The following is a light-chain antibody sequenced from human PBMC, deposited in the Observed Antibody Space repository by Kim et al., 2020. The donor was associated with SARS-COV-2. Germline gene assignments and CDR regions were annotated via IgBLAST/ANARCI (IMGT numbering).Light chain of an antibody. CDR2: RNN. CDR3: AAWDDSLIGVV. V-gene: IGLV1-47*01. CDR1: SSNIGTNY. Sequence: GQRVTISCSGSSSNIGTNYVYWYQQLPGPPPKVLIYRNNQRPSGVPDRFSGSKSGTSASLAISGLRSEDEADYYCAAWDDSLIGVVFGGGTQLTVL. J-gene: IGLJ2*01.